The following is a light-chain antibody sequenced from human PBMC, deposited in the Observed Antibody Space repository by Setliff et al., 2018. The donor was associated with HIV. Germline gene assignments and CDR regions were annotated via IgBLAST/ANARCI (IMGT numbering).Light chain of an antibody. V-gene: IGLV2-14*01. Sequence: QSVLTQPASVSGSPGQSITISCTGTSSDVGGYNYVSWYQQHPGKAPKLMIYDVSKRPSGVSNRFSGSESGNMASLTISGLQAEDEADYYCSSYTSSSYYVFGTGTKVTVL. CDR3: SSYTSSSYYV. CDR2: DVS. J-gene: IGLJ1*01. CDR1: SSDVGGYNY.